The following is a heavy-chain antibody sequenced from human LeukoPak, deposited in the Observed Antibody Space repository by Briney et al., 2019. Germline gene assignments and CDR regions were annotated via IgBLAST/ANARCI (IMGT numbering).Heavy chain of an antibody. CDR3: AKSYDSSGGDYFDY. D-gene: IGHD3-22*01. CDR2: LSYDGSNK. V-gene: IGHV3-30*18. J-gene: IGHJ4*02. Sequence: GGSLRLSCAASGFTFSSYGMHWVRQAPGKGLEWVAVLSYDGSNKYYADSVKGRFTISRDNSKNTLYLQMNSLRAEDTAVYYCAKSYDSSGGDYFDYWGQGTLVTVSS. CDR1: GFTFSSYG.